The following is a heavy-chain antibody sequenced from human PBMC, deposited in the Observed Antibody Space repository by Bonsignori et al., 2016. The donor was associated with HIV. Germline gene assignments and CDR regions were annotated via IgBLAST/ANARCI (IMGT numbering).Heavy chain of an antibody. Sequence: ASVKVSCKASGYIFIKSYMNWVRQAPGQGPEWMGIINPNGGSTSYAQKFQGRVAMTRDTSTRTVYMELSGLRSDDTAVYYCARGDVGGWLFDYWGQGTLVTVSS. J-gene: IGHJ4*02. V-gene: IGHV1-46*01. CDR2: INPNGGST. CDR1: GYIFIKSY. D-gene: IGHD6-19*01. CDR3: ARGDVGGWLFDY.